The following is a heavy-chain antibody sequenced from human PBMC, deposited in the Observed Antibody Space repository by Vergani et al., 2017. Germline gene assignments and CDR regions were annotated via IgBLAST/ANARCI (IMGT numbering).Heavy chain of an antibody. CDR2: IHSSGTT. J-gene: IGHJ5*02. CDR1: GGSITSGSFY. CDR3: VRRTFYYGSGSSSWFDP. V-gene: IGHV4-61*02. D-gene: IGHD3-10*01. Sequence: QVQLHESGPGLVKPSQTLSLTCTVSGGSITSGSFYWSWIRQPAGKGLEWIGRIHSSGTTNYNPSLKSRVTLSVDTSKNQLSLRMTSVTAADTAVYYCVRRTFYYGSGSSSWFDPWGQGVLVTVSS.